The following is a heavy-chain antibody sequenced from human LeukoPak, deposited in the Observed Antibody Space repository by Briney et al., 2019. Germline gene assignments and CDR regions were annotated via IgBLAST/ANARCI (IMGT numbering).Heavy chain of an antibody. V-gene: IGHV1-18*01. CDR2: ISAYNGNT. D-gene: IGHD5-12*01. Sequence: ASVKVSCKASGYTFTSYGISWVRQAPGQGLEWMGWISAYNGNTNYAQKLQGRVTMTTDTSTSTAYMELSSLRSEDTAVYYCARRRGWLRLIDAFDIWGQGTMVTVSS. CDR3: ARRRGWLRLIDAFDI. CDR1: GYTFTSYG. J-gene: IGHJ3*02.